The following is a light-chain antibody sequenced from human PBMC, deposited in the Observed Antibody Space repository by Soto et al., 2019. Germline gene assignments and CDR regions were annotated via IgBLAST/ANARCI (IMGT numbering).Light chain of an antibody. CDR3: SSYAGSNKGV. J-gene: IGLJ2*01. CDR1: SSDVGGYNY. V-gene: IGLV2-8*01. Sequence: QSALTQPPSASGSPGQSVTISCTGTSSDVGGYNYVSWYQQHPGKAPKLMIYEVSKRPSGVPDRFSGSKSGNTASLTVSGLQAEDEADYYCSSYAGSNKGVFGGGTNVTVL. CDR2: EVS.